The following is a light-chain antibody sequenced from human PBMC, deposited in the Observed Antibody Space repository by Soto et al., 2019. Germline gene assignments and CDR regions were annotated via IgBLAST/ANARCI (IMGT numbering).Light chain of an antibody. J-gene: IGKJ1*01. CDR1: QSIGTY. CDR2: GAS. CDR3: LCYITYPWT. V-gene: IGKV1-39*01. Sequence: DIQMTQSPSSLPASVGDRISITCRASQSIGTYLSWYQQKPGKAPKLLIYGASNLQSGVPSRFSGSGSETEFSLTISSLQPEDFATYYCLCYITYPWTFGQGTKVDIK.